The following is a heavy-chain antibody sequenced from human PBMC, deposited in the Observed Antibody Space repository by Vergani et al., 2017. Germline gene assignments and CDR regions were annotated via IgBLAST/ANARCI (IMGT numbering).Heavy chain of an antibody. J-gene: IGHJ4*02. D-gene: IGHD6-19*01. CDR1: GFTFSSYS. V-gene: IGHV3-21*01. CDR3: ARDVKKVYSSGLDY. Sequence: EVQLVESGGGLVKPGGSLRLSCAASGFTFSSYSMNWVRQAPGKGLEWVSSISSSSSYIYSADSVKGRFTISRDNAKNSLYLQMNSLRAEDTAVYYCARDVKKVYSSGLDYWGQGTLVTVSS. CDR2: ISSSSSYI.